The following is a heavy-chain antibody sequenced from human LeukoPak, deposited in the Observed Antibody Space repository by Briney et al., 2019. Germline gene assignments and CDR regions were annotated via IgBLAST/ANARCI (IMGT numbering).Heavy chain of an antibody. CDR1: GYSISSGYY. CDR2: IYHSGST. V-gene: IGHV4-38-2*02. D-gene: IGHD3-3*01. Sequence: SETLSLTCTVSGYSISSGYYWGWIRQPPGKGLEWIGSIYHSGSTYYNPSLKSRVTISVDTSKDQFSLKLSSVTAADTAVYYCARASRYDLIFDYWGQGTLVTVSS. J-gene: IGHJ4*02. CDR3: ARASRYDLIFDY.